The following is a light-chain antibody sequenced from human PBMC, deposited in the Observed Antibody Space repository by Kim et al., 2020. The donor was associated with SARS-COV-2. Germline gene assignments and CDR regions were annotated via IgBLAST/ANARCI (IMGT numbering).Light chain of an antibody. V-gene: IGLV2-11*01. CDR1: GSDIGDYNY. CDR3: CSYAGTYTFV. J-gene: IGLJ3*02. CDR2: DVT. Sequence: GQSVTISCTGIGSDIGDYNYVAWYQQHPGKAPKLMIYDVTNRPSGVPDRFSASKSGDTASLTISGLQAEDEADYFCCSYAGTYTFVFGGGTQLTVL.